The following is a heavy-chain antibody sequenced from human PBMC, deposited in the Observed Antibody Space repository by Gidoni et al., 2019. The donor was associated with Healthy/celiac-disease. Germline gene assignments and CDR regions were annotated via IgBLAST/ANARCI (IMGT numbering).Heavy chain of an antibody. V-gene: IGHV3-23*01. CDR3: AKATWGGATNIGAVFDY. Sequence: TISRDNSKNTLYLQMNSLRAEDTAVYYCAKATWGGATNIGAVFDYWGQGTLVTVSS. J-gene: IGHJ4*02. D-gene: IGHD1-26*01.